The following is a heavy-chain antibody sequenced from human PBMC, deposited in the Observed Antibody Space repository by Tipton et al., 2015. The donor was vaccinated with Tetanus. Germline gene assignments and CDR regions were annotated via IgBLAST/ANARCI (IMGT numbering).Heavy chain of an antibody. CDR1: GFTFSSYW. V-gene: IGHV3-7*01. CDR2: IKQDGSEK. J-gene: IGHJ5*02. CDR3: LSWGASGNH. D-gene: IGHD3-16*01. Sequence: SLRLSCAASGFTFSSYWMSWVRQAPGKGLEWVANIKQDGSEKYYVDSVKGRFTISRDNAKNSLFLQMNNLRVEDTAVYYCLSWGASGNHWSQGTLVTVSS.